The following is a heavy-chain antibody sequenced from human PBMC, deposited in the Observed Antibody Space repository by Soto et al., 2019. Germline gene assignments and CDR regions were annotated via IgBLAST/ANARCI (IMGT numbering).Heavy chain of an antibody. J-gene: IGHJ4*02. V-gene: IGHV3-15*01. Sequence: GGSLRLSCAASGFTFSNAWMSWVRQAPGKGLEWVGRIKSKTDGGTTDYAAPVKGRFTISRDDSKNTLYLQMNSLKTEDTAVYYCTTAGPSSGWYFVSLHPGGFDYWGQGTLVTVSS. D-gene: IGHD6-19*01. CDR2: IKSKTDGGTT. CDR3: TTAGPSSGWYFVSLHPGGFDY. CDR1: GFTFSNAW.